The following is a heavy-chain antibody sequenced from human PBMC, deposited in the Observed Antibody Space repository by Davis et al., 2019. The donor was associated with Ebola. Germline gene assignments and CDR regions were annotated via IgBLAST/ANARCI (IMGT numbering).Heavy chain of an antibody. CDR2: ISRSGSTI. J-gene: IGHJ4*02. CDR3: ASRHDY. Sequence: GESLKISCAASGFIFTSYSMSWIRQAPGKGLEWVAYISRSGSTIYYADSAKARFTISRDNAKNSLYLQMNSLRDEDTAVYYCASRHDYWGQGTLVTVSS. CDR1: GFIFTSYS. V-gene: IGHV3-48*02.